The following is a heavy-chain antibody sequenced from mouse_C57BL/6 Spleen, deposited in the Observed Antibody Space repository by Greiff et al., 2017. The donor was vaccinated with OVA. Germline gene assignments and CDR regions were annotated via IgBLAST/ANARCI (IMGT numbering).Heavy chain of an antibody. D-gene: IGHD2-14*01. CDR1: GYTFTSYG. CDR3: ARGRDDVDY. V-gene: IGHV1-81*01. CDR2: IYPRSGNT. J-gene: IGHJ2*01. Sequence: VQVVESGAELARPGASVKLSCKASGYTFTSYGISWVKQRTGQGLEWIGEIYPRSGNTYYTEKFKGKATLTADKSSSTAYMELRSLTSEDSAVYFCARGRDDVDYWGQGTTLTVSS.